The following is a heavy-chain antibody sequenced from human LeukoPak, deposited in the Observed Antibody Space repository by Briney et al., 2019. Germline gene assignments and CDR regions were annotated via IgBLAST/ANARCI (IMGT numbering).Heavy chain of an antibody. J-gene: IGHJ4*02. CDR2: IRYDGSNK. CDR3: AKDPLAYSSRACFDY. CDR1: GFTFSSYG. V-gene: IGHV3-30*02. Sequence: GGSTRLSCAASGFTFSSYGMHWFRQPPGKGLGWLAFIRYDGSNKYYADSVKGRFTISRDNSKNTLYLQMNSLRAEDTAVYYCAKDPLAYSSRACFDYWGQGTLVTVSS. D-gene: IGHD6-13*01.